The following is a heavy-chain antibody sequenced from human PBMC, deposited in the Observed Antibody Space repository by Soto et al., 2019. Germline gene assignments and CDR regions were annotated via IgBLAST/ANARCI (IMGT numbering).Heavy chain of an antibody. CDR1: GGSISSGGYY. V-gene: IGHV4-31*03. Sequence: QVQLQESGPGLVKPPQTLSLTCTVSGGSISSGGYYWSWIRQHPGKGLEWIGYIYYSGSTYYNPSLKSRVTISVDTSKNQFSLKLSSVTAADTAVYYCAREIRITIFGVVISWFDPWGQGTLVTVSS. D-gene: IGHD3-3*01. J-gene: IGHJ5*02. CDR2: IYYSGST. CDR3: AREIRITIFGVVISWFDP.